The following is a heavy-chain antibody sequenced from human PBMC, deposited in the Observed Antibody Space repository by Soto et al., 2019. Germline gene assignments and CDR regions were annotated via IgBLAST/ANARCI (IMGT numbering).Heavy chain of an antibody. CDR1: GFPFSHYY. J-gene: IGHJ5*02. V-gene: IGHV3-11*06. D-gene: IGHD2-2*01. Sequence: PGVSLRLSCAASGFPFSHYYMSWIRQAPGKGLEWLSYISSTGVYTHSADSVKGRFTVSRDNAKNSLYLQLNNLSPDDTAVYYCAREGYCESVSCCRENKWFDTWGRGTLVTVSS. CDR3: AREGYCESVSCCRENKWFDT. CDR2: ISSTGVYT.